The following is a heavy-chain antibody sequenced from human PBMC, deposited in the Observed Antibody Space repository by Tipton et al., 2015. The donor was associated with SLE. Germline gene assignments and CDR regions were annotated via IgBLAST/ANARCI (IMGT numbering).Heavy chain of an antibody. J-gene: IGHJ4*02. CDR2: IYYTGGT. CDR1: GGSISTANY. CDR3: ARDLGYYDNSGLAY. Sequence: TLSLTCTVSGGSISTANYWAWIRQPPGKGLEWIGSIYYTGGTYFNPSLKSRVTISVDTSKNHFSLRLTSVTAADTAVYYCARDLGYYDNSGLAYWGQGTLVTVSS. D-gene: IGHD3-22*01. V-gene: IGHV4-39*02.